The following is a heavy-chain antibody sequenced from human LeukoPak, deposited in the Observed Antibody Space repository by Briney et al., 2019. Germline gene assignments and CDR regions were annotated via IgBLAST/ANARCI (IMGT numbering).Heavy chain of an antibody. J-gene: IGHJ4*02. V-gene: IGHV3-48*03. Sequence: GGSLRLSCAASGFTFSSYEMKWVRQAPGKGLEWVSYISSSGSTIYYADSVKGRFTISRDNAKSSMYLQMNSLRAEDTAVYYCARDTKSRGLAPDHFDYWGQGTLVTVSS. CDR3: ARDTKSRGLAPDHFDY. CDR2: ISSSGSTI. D-gene: IGHD3-10*01. CDR1: GFTFSSYE.